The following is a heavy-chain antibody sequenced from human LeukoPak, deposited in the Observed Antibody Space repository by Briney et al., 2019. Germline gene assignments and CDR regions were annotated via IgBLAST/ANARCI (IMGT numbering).Heavy chain of an antibody. D-gene: IGHD3-22*01. Sequence: SETLSLTCTVSGGSISSYYWSWIRQPPGKGLEWIGYIYYSGSTNYNPSLKSRVTISVDTSKNQFSLKLSSVTAADTAVYYCAKDIGYSYDSSGYFGPWGQGTLVTVSS. CDR1: GGSISSYY. J-gene: IGHJ5*02. CDR3: AKDIGYSYDSSGYFGP. V-gene: IGHV4-59*12. CDR2: IYYSGST.